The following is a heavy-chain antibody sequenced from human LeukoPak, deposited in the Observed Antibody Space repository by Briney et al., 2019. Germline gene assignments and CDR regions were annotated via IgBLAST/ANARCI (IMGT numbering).Heavy chain of an antibody. CDR3: ARDQPTMVRGVITGMDV. D-gene: IGHD3-10*01. CDR2: IYHSGST. J-gene: IGHJ6*02. CDR1: GGSISSSNW. V-gene: IGHV4-4*02. Sequence: SGTLSLTRAVSGGSISSSNWWSWVRQPPGKGLEWIGEIYHSGSTNYNPSLKSRVTISVDKSKNQFSLKLSSVTAADTAVYYCARDQPTMVRGVITGMDVWGQGTTVTVSS.